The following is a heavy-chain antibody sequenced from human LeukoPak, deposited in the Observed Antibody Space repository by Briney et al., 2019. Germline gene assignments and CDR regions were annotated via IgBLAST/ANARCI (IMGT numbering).Heavy chain of an antibody. D-gene: IGHD6-13*01. J-gene: IGHJ4*02. CDR2: IDIAGDT. V-gene: IGHV3-13*01. CDR3: ARVAAAGKGFDY. Sequence: QPGGSLRLSCATSGFTFSSYGMHWVRQATGKGLDWVSAIDIAGDTYYPGSVKGRFTISRENAKNSLYLQMNSLRAGDTAVYYCARVAAAGKGFDYWGQGTLVTVSS. CDR1: GFTFSSYG.